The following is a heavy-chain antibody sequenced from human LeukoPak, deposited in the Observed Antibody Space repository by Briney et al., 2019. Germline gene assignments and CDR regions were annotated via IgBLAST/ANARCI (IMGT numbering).Heavy chain of an antibody. CDR1: GFTFGDYA. CDR3: TRERRRYYYDCGGYKYFNY. D-gene: IGHD3-22*01. CDR2: IRSKAYGGTT. J-gene: IGHJ4*02. Sequence: GGSLRLSCTASGFTFGDYAMSWFRQAPGKGLEWVGFIRSKAYGGTTEYAASVKGIFPIPRDDSKTFPILQIHSLKPGDPSVFYCTRERRRYYYDCGGYKYFNYWAREPWSPSPQ. V-gene: IGHV3-49*03.